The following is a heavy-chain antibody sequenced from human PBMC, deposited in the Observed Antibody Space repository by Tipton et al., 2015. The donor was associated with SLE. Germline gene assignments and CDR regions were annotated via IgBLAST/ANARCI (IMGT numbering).Heavy chain of an antibody. V-gene: IGHV3-23*01. D-gene: IGHD6-6*01. J-gene: IGHJ3*02. CDR3: AKAQVEQLGAAFDI. CDR2: ISGSGGST. CDR1: GFTVSSNY. Sequence: SLRLSCAASGFTVSSNYMSWVRQAPGKGLEWVSAISGSGGSTYYADSVKGRFTISRDNSKNTLYLQMNSLRAEDTAVYYCAKAQVEQLGAAFDIWGQGTMVTVSS.